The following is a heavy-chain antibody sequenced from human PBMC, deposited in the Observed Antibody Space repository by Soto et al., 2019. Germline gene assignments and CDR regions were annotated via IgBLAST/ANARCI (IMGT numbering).Heavy chain of an antibody. V-gene: IGHV3-23*01. CDR3: AKDRIGGGY. CDR2: ITRSGDST. J-gene: IGHJ4*02. Sequence: GGSLTLSCAVSGFTFSSHGMSWVRQAPGMGLEWVSGITRSGDSTHYADSVKGRFTISRDTAKNTLYLQMNSLRAEDTAVYYCAKDRIGGGYWGQGTLVTVSS. CDR1: GFTFSSHG. D-gene: IGHD2-15*01.